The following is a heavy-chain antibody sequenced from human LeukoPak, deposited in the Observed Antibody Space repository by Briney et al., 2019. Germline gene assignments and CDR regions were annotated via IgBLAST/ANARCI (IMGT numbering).Heavy chain of an antibody. CDR2: ISSSSSYI. V-gene: IGHV3-21*01. D-gene: IGHD3-22*01. Sequence: GGSLRLSCAASGFTFSSYSMNWVRQAPGKGLEWVSSISSSSSYIYYADSVKGRFTISRDNAKNSLYLQMNSLRAEDTAVYYCARARDYYDTYFLDGWGQGTLVTVSS. CDR1: GFTFSSYS. CDR3: ARARDYYDTYFLDG. J-gene: IGHJ4*02.